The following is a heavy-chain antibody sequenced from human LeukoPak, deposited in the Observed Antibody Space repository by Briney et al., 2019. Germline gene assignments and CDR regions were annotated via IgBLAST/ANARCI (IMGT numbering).Heavy chain of an antibody. CDR1: GYTFSNYG. J-gene: IGHJ6*03. CDR3: ARFSGYDYYYYYYMDV. Sequence: ASVKVSCKASGYTFSNYGITWVRQAPGRGLKWMGWISGDNGNTGYAQKFQGRVTITRNTSISTAYMELSSLRSEDTAVYYCARFSGYDYYYYYYMDVWGKGTTVTVSS. V-gene: IGHV1-8*03. D-gene: IGHD5-12*01. CDR2: ISGDNGNT.